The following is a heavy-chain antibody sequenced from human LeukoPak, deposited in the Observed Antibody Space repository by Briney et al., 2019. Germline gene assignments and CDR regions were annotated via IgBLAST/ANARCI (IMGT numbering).Heavy chain of an antibody. CDR1: GGSISSDHW. V-gene: IGHV4-4*02. Sequence: PSGTLSLTCAVSGGSISSDHWWSWVRQPPGKSLEWIGEIFHIGVTNYKPSPKSRVSMSVDNSRHQFSLNLRSVTAADTAVYFCARGGRSAFDIWGPGTKVIVSS. J-gene: IGHJ3*02. CDR2: IFHIGVT. CDR3: ARGGRSAFDI.